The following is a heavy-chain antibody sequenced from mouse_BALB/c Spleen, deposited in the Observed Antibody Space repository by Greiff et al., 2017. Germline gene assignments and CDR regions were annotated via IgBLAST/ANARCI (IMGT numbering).Heavy chain of an antibody. D-gene: IGHD2-4*01. CDR1: GFTFTDYY. V-gene: IGHV7-3*02. Sequence: EVKLEESGGGLVQPGGSLRLSCATSGFTFTDYYMSWVRQPPGKALEWLGFIRNKANGYTTEYSASVKGRFTISRDNSQSILYLQMNTLRAEDSATYYCARDEGPMITTTGAMDYWGQGTSVTVSS. CDR3: ARDEGPMITTTGAMDY. J-gene: IGHJ4*01. CDR2: IRNKANGYTT.